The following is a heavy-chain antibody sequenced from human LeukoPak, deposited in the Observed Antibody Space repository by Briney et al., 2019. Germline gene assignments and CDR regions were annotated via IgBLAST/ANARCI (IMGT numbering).Heavy chain of an antibody. V-gene: IGHV1-69*13. D-gene: IGHD2-2*01. CDR3: ARGELPNCSSTSCYGGYNWFDP. J-gene: IGHJ5*02. CDR2: IIHIFGTA. Sequence: ASVQVSCKASGGTLSSYAISRVRQAPGQGLEWMGGIIHIFGTANYAQKFQGRVTITADESTSTAYMELSSLRSEDTAVYYCARGELPNCSSTSCYGGYNWFDPWGQGTLVTASS. CDR1: GGTLSSYA.